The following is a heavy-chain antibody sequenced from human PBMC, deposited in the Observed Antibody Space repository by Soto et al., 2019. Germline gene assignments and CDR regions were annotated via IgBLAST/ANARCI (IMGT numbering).Heavy chain of an antibody. D-gene: IGHD1-1*01. CDR2: IKPDGSRT. CDR3: ARDNNWSYDS. Sequence: AGGSLRLSCAASGFTFSSSWMHWVRQAPGEGLVWVSYIKPDGSRTKDADSVKGRFTISRDNARNTLYLRMNSLRAEDTAVYYCARDNNWSYDSWGRGTLVTVSS. CDR1: GFTFSSSW. J-gene: IGHJ4*02. V-gene: IGHV3-74*03.